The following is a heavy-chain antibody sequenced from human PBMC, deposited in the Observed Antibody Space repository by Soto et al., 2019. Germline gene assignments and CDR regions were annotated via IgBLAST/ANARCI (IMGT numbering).Heavy chain of an antibody. J-gene: IGHJ4*02. CDR3: GRSRVTSPGYCRGGSFPPLVPFDY. CDR1: GGTFSSYA. V-gene: IGHV1-69*01. CDR2: IIPIFGTA. D-gene: IGHD2-15*01. Sequence: QVPLVQSGAEVKKPGSSVKVSCTASGGTFSSYAISWVRQAPGQGLEWMGGIIPIFGTANYAQKFQGRVTITADEYTSTDDMELSSLRSEDTGVYYCGRSRVTSPGYCRGGSFPPLVPFDYWGQGTLGTF.